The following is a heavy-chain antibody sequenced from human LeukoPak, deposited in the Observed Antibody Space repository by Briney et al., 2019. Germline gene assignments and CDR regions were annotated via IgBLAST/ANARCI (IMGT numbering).Heavy chain of an antibody. CDR1: GFTFSSYG. J-gene: IGHJ4*02. CDR3: AKEAAAASYYFDY. Sequence: GGSLRLSCAASGFTFSSYGMHWVRQAPGKGLEWVAVISYDGSNKYYADSVKGRFTISRDNSKYTLYLQMNSLRAEDTAVYYCAKEAAAASYYFDYWGQGTLVTVSS. CDR2: ISYDGSNK. V-gene: IGHV3-30*18. D-gene: IGHD6-13*01.